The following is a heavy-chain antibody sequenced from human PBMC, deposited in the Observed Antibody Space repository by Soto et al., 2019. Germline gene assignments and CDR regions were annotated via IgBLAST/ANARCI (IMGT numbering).Heavy chain of an antibody. Sequence: ESGGGVVQPGRSLRLSCAASGFTFSSYGMHWVRQAPGKGLEWVAVISYDGSNKYYADSVKGRFTISRDNSKNTLYLQMNSLRAEDTAVYYCAKPRLSSITMIVDSDAFDIWGQGTMVTVSS. V-gene: IGHV3-30*18. CDR2: ISYDGSNK. D-gene: IGHD3-22*01. CDR3: AKPRLSSITMIVDSDAFDI. J-gene: IGHJ3*02. CDR1: GFTFSSYG.